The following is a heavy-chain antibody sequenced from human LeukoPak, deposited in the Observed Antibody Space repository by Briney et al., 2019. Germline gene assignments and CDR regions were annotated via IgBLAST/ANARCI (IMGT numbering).Heavy chain of an antibody. CDR2: IYYSGST. D-gene: IGHD3-22*01. CDR1: GGSISSYY. CDR3: ARLDSRVYYFDY. Sequence: SETLSLTCTVSGGSISSYYWSWIRQPPGKGLEWTGYIYYSGSTNYNPSLKSRVTISVDTSKNQFSLKLSSVTAADTAVYYCARLDSRVYYFDYWGQGTLVTVSS. V-gene: IGHV4-59*08. J-gene: IGHJ4*02.